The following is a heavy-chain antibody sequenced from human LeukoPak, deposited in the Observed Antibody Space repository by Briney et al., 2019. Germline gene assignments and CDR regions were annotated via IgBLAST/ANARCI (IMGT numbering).Heavy chain of an antibody. CDR3: ASTPRPFGVVIQYY. Sequence: PGGSLRLSCAASGFTFSSYEMNWVRQAPGKGLEWVSYISSSGSTIYYADSVKGRFTISRDNAKNSLYLQMNSLRAEDTAVYYCASTPRPFGVVIQYYWGQGTLVTVSS. D-gene: IGHD3-3*01. CDR1: GFTFSSYE. CDR2: ISSSGSTI. V-gene: IGHV3-48*03. J-gene: IGHJ4*02.